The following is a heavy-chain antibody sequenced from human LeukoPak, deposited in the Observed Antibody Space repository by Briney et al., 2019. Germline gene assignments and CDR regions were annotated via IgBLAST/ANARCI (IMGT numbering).Heavy chain of an antibody. V-gene: IGHV1-69*13. J-gene: IGHJ4*02. CDR3: ATTGARYSGYAVNYFDY. D-gene: IGHD5-12*01. Sequence: SVKVSCKASGGTFSSYAISWVRQAPGQGLEWMGGIIPIFGTANYAQKFQGRVTITADESTSTAYMELSSLRSEDTAVYYCATTGARYSGYAVNYFDYWGQGTLVTVSS. CDR2: IIPIFGTA. CDR1: GGTFSSYA.